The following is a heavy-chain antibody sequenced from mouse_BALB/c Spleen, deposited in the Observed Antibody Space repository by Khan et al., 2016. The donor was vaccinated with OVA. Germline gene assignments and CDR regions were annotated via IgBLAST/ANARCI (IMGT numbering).Heavy chain of an antibody. V-gene: IGHV3-6*02. CDR3: ARGGSSGPAWFTY. CDR2: IRYDGNT. Sequence: VQLKDSGPGLVKPSQSLSLTCSVTGYSITNGYFWNWIRQFPGNNLEWMGYIRYDGNTNYNPSLKNRISITRDPPKNQFFLNLNSVTPEDTATYYGARGGSSGPAWFTYWGQGTLVTVSA. D-gene: IGHD3-1*01. J-gene: IGHJ3*01. CDR1: GYSITNGYF.